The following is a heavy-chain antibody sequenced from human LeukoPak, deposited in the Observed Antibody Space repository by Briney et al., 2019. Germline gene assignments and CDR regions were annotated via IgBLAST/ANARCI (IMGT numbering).Heavy chain of an antibody. V-gene: IGHV4-39*01. Sequence: SQTLSLTCTVSGGSISSGDYYWSWIRQPPGKGLEWIGSIYYGGTTYYSPSLKSRVTISADSSKNRFSLRLTSVTAADTAVYYCARRGLAVAAHWGQGSLVTVSS. CDR2: IYYGGTT. CDR1: GGSISSGDYY. J-gene: IGHJ4*02. CDR3: ARRGLAVAAH. D-gene: IGHD6-19*01.